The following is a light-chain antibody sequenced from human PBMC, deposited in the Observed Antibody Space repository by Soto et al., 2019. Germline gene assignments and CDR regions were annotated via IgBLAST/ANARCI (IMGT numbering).Light chain of an antibody. CDR2: KAS. Sequence: DIQMTQSPSTLSASVGYRVTITCRASQSISSWLAWYQQKPGKAPKLLIYKASSLESGVPSRFSGSGSGKEFTLPISSLQPDDFATYYCHQYNSYPTFGQGNKVEIK. CDR1: QSISSW. CDR3: HQYNSYPT. V-gene: IGKV1-5*03. J-gene: IGKJ1*01.